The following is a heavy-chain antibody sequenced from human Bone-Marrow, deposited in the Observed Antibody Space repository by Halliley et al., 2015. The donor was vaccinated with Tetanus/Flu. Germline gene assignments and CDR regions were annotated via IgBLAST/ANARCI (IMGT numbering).Heavy chain of an antibody. D-gene: IGHD3-22*01. CDR3: ARAQEFYDTRGYGGAPRGAY. CDR1: GDSLNRYY. V-gene: IGHV4-59*01. J-gene: IGHJ4*02. CDR2: IYHSGTT. Sequence: TLSLTCSVSGDSLNRYYWGWIRQSPGKGLEWIGYIYHSGTTNYNPALKRRVTISVDTSTNQFSLKLTSVTAADTAVSYCARAQEFYDTRGYGGAPRGAYRGQGTLVTVSA.